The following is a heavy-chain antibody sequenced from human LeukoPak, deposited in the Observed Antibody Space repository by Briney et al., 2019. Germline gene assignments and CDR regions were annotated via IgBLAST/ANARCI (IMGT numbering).Heavy chain of an antibody. Sequence: GGSLRLSCAASGFTFSSYSMSWVRQAPGKGLEWVSSISSSSSYIYYADSVKGRFTISRDNAKNSLYLQMNSLRAEDTAVYYCARHEWELGYYYMDVWGKGTTVTVSS. CDR1: GFTFSSYS. CDR2: ISSSSSYI. J-gene: IGHJ6*03. D-gene: IGHD1-26*01. V-gene: IGHV3-21*01. CDR3: ARHEWELGYYYMDV.